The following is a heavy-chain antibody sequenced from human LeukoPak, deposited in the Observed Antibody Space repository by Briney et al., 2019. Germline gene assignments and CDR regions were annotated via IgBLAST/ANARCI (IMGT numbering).Heavy chain of an antibody. D-gene: IGHD4-23*01. J-gene: IGHJ6*03. CDR3: AREGFTGVQPEDYYYYMDV. Sequence: GASVKVSCKASGGTFSSYAISWVRQAPGQGLEWMGGIIPIFGTANYAQKFQGRVTITTDESTSTAYMELSSLRSEDTAVYYCAREGFTGVQPEDYYYYMDVWGKGTTVTVSS. CDR1: GGTFSSYA. V-gene: IGHV1-69*05. CDR2: IIPIFGTA.